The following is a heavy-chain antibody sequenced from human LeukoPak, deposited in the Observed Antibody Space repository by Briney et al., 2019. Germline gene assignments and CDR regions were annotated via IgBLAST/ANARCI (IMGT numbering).Heavy chain of an antibody. CDR1: GYTFTSYD. CDR3: ARHKIGGEFNLIPYNWFDP. V-gene: IGHV1-8*01. D-gene: IGHD3-10*01. Sequence: ASVKVSFKASGYTFTSYDINWVRQATGQGLEWMGWMNPNGGNTGYAQKFQGRVTMTRNTSISTAYMELSSLRSEDTAVYYCARHKIGGEFNLIPYNWFDPWGQGTLVTVSS. J-gene: IGHJ5*02. CDR2: MNPNGGNT.